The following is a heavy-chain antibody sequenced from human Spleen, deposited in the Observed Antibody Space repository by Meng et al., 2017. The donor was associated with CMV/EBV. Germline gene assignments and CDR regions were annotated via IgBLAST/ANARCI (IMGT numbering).Heavy chain of an antibody. V-gene: IGHV1-2*02. CDR2: INPNSGGT. J-gene: IGHJ6*02. Sequence: ASVKVSCKASGYTFIGYYMHWVRQAPGQGLEWMGWINPNSGGTNYAQKFQDRVTMTRDTSKNQVVLTMTNMDPVDTATYYCAHTRAYHDNSGYYYYYYYALDVWGQGTTVTVSS. CDR3: AHTRAYHDNSGYYYYYYYALDV. D-gene: IGHD3-22*01. CDR1: GYTFIGYY.